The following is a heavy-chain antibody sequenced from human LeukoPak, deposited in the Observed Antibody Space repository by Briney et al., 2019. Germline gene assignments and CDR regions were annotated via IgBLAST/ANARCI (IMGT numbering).Heavy chain of an antibody. D-gene: IGHD6-6*01. V-gene: IGHV4-61*02. J-gene: IGHJ4*02. CDR3: ARGWDSSSSHFDS. CDR2: IYTSGST. Sequence: PSETLSLTCTVSGGSISSGSYYWSWIRQPAGKGLEWIGRIYTSGSTNYNPSLKSRVTISVDTSKNQFSLQLNSVTPEDTAVYYCARGWDSSSSHFDSGAREPWSPSPQ. CDR1: GGSISSGSYY.